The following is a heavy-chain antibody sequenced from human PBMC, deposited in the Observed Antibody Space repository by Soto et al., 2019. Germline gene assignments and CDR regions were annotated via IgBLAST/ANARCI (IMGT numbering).Heavy chain of an antibody. CDR3: ARAGEIPYYDYGMDV. J-gene: IGHJ6*02. V-gene: IGHV1-18*01. CDR2: ISGYNGNT. Sequence: QVQLVQSGGEVKKPGASVKVSCKASGYTFTSSGFSWVRQAPGQGLEWMGWISGYNGNTKYEQKFQDRVTMTTDTSTNTGYMELRSLTSDDTAVYYCARAGEIPYYDYGMDVWGQGTTVIVSS. D-gene: IGHD3-10*01. CDR1: GYTFTSSG.